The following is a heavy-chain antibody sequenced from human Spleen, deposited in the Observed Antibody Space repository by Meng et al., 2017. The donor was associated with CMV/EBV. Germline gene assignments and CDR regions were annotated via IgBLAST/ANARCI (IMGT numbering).Heavy chain of an antibody. CDR1: GGSSSGYY. V-gene: IGHV4-34*01. Sequence: SETLSLTCAAYGGSSSGYYWSWIRQPPGKGLEWIGEINHSGSTNYNPSLKSRVTISVDTSKNHFSLKLSSVTAADTAVYYCARAASSGWYWYYYGMDVWGQGTTVTVSS. CDR2: INHSGST. D-gene: IGHD6-19*01. CDR3: ARAASSGWYWYYYGMDV. J-gene: IGHJ6*02.